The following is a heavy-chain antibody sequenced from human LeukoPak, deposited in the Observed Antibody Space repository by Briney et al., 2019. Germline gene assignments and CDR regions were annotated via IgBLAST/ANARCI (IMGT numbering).Heavy chain of an antibody. Sequence: SSVKVSCKASGGTFSSYAISWVRQAPGQGLEWMGGIFPIFGTANYAQKFQGRVTITAHESTSTAYMELSSLRSEDTAVYYCARGVDIVVVPAATNWFDPWGQGTLVTVSS. V-gene: IGHV1-69*13. D-gene: IGHD2-2*03. CDR2: IFPIFGTA. J-gene: IGHJ5*02. CDR3: ARGVDIVVVPAATNWFDP. CDR1: GGTFSSYA.